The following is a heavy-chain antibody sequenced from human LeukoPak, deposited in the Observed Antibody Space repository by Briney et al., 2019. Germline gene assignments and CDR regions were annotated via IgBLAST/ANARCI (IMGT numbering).Heavy chain of an antibody. D-gene: IGHD6-19*01. CDR2: VYSSGST. CDR1: GGSIRSYY. CDR3: ARDQSGGYNWFAP. J-gene: IGHJ5*02. Sequence: SETLSLTCTVSGGSIRSYYWSWIRQSAGKGLEWIGRVYSSGSTDYNPSLRSRVTMSVDTSKNQFSLKVTSVTAADTAVYYCARDQSGGYNWFAPWGQGTLVTASS. V-gene: IGHV4-4*07.